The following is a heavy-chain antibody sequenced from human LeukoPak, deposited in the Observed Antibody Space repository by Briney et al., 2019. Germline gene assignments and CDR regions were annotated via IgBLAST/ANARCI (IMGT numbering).Heavy chain of an antibody. CDR1: GGSISSGDFY. V-gene: IGHV4-30-4*01. J-gene: IGHJ5*02. Sequence: SETLSLTCTVSGGSISSGDFYWSWIRQPPGKGLEWIGYIYYSGNTFYNPSLKSRVTISVDTSKNQFSLKLSSVTAADTAVYYCARVWNSGYYNGRWFDPWGQGTLVTVSS. CDR2: IYYSGNT. CDR3: ARVWNSGYYNGRWFDP. D-gene: IGHD3-22*01.